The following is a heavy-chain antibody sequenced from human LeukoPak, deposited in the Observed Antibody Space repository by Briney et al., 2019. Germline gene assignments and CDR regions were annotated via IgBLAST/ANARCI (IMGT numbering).Heavy chain of an antibody. D-gene: IGHD2-2*01. J-gene: IGHJ4*02. V-gene: IGHV3-64*01. CDR1: GFXFSSYA. Sequence: GGSLRLSCAASGFXFSSYAMHWVRQAPGKGQEYVSAISSNGGSTSYANSAKGRFTISRDNSKNTLYLQMGSLRAEDMAVYYCARSSIVVVSILDYWGQGTLVTVSS. CDR3: ARSSIVVVSILDY. CDR2: ISSNGGST.